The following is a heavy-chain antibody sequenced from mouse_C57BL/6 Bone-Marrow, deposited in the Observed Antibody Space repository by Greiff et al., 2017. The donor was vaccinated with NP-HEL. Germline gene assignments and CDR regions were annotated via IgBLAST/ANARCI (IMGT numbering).Heavy chain of an antibody. CDR2: INPSSGYT. J-gene: IGHJ2*01. CDR3: AIDSSGYVPYIDY. CDR1: GYTFTSYW. D-gene: IGHD3-2*02. V-gene: IGHV1-7*01. Sequence: VQGVESGAELAKPGASVKLSCKASGYTFTSYWMHWVKQRPGQGLEWIGYINPSSGYTKYNQKFKDKATLPADKSSSTAYMQLSSLTYEDSAVYYGAIDSSGYVPYIDYWGQGTTLTVSS.